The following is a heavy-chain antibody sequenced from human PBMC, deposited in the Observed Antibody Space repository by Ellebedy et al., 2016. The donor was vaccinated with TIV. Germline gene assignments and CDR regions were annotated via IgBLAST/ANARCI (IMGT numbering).Heavy chain of an antibody. CDR3: ATSAGCSSTSCYDY. CDR1: GGSVSSGSYY. D-gene: IGHD2-2*01. CDR2: IYYSGST. Sequence: SETLSLXCTVSGGSVSSGSYYWSWIRQPPGKGLEWIGYIYYSGSTNYDPSLKSRVTISVDTSKNQFSLKLSSVTAADTAVYYCATSAGCSSTSCYDYWGQGTLVTVSS. J-gene: IGHJ4*02. V-gene: IGHV4-61*01.